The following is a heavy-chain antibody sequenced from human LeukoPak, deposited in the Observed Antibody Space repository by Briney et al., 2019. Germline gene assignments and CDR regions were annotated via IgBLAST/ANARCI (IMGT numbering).Heavy chain of an antibody. Sequence: SETLSLTCTVSGGSISSYYWSWIRQPPGKGLEWIGYIYYSGSTNYNPSLKSRVTISVDTSKDQFSLKLSSVTAADTAVYYCARQQLSQLYYFDYWGQGTLVTVSS. J-gene: IGHJ4*02. CDR2: IYYSGST. CDR3: ARQQLSQLYYFDY. D-gene: IGHD6-13*01. V-gene: IGHV4-59*01. CDR1: GGSISSYY.